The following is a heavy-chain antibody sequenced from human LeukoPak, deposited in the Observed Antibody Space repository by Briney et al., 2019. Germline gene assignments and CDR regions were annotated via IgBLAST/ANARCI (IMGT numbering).Heavy chain of an antibody. D-gene: IGHD3-22*01. V-gene: IGHV3-7*01. J-gene: IGHJ4*02. CDR2: INQDGSDK. CDR3: ARAAYDSSGYLTL. Sequence: GGSLRLSCAASGIAFSTYWMSWVRQAPGKGLEWVANINQDGSDKYYVDSVKGRFTFSRDNAKNSLYLQMNSLRAEDTAVYYCARAAYDSSGYLTLWGQGTLVTVSS. CDR1: GIAFSTYW.